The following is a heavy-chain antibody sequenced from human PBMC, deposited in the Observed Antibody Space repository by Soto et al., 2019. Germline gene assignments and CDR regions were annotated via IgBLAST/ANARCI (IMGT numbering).Heavy chain of an antibody. Sequence: ASETLSLTCTVSGGSINSGDYYWSWIRQHPGKGLEWIGYFYFTGSTYNNPSLKSRLSISVDTSKNQFSLKLRSVTAADTAVYFCARLQVPAAKPLFDYWGQGTLVTVSS. CDR1: GGSINSGDYY. J-gene: IGHJ4*02. CDR2: FYFTGST. D-gene: IGHD2-2*02. CDR3: ARLQVPAAKPLFDY. V-gene: IGHV4-31*03.